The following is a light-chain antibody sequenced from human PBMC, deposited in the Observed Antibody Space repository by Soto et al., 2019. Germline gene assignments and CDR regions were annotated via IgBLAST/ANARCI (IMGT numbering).Light chain of an antibody. CDR1: QSVSSNY. J-gene: IGKJ5*01. CDR2: GAS. CDR3: QQYGGSPIT. V-gene: IGKV3-20*01. Sequence: IVLTQSPGTLALSPGERATLSCRASQSVSSNYLAWYQQKPGQAPRLLIYGASSRATGIPDRFSGSGSGTKFTLTISRLEPEDFAVYYCQQYGGSPITFGQGTRLEIK.